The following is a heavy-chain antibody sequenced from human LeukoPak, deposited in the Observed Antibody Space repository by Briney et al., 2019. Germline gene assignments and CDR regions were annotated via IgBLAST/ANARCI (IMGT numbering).Heavy chain of an antibody. CDR1: GFTFSSYA. V-gene: IGHV3-23*01. D-gene: IGHD3-3*01. Sequence: GGSLRLSCAASGFTFSSYAMSWVRQAPGKGREWVSAISGSGGSTYYADSVKGRFTISRDNSKNTLYLQMNSLRAEDTAVYYCANVVPSGDYDFWSGYFGYYYYYMDVWGKGTTVTVSS. CDR3: ANVVPSGDYDFWSGYFGYYYYYMDV. CDR2: ISGSGGST. J-gene: IGHJ6*03.